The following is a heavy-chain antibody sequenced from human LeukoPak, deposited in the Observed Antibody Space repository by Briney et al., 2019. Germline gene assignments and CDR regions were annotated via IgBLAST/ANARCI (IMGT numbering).Heavy chain of an antibody. V-gene: IGHV3-23*01. Sequence: SGGSLRLSCAASGFTFSSYAMSWVRQAPGKGLEWVSAISGSGGSTYYADSVKGRFTISRDNSKNTLYLQMNGLRAEDTAVYYCAKDASSGWFNDAFDIWGQGTMVTVSS. CDR2: ISGSGGST. J-gene: IGHJ3*02. D-gene: IGHD6-19*01. CDR1: GFTFSSYA. CDR3: AKDASSGWFNDAFDI.